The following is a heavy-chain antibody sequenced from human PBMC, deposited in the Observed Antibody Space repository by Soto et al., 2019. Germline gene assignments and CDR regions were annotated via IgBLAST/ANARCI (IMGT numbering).Heavy chain of an antibody. CDR3: ARLVTRIAAAGTVGPTFDY. V-gene: IGHV4-59*08. Sequence: SETLSLTCTVSGGSISSYYWSWIRQPPGKGLEWIGYIYYSGSTNYNPSLKSRVTISVDTSKNQFSLKLSSVTAADTAVYYCARLVTRIAAAGTVGPTFDYWGQGTLVTVSS. D-gene: IGHD6-13*01. CDR1: GGSISSYY. J-gene: IGHJ4*02. CDR2: IYYSGST.